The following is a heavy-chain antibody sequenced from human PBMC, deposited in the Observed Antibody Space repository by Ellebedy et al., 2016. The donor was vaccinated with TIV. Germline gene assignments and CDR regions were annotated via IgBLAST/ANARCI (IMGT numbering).Heavy chain of an antibody. D-gene: IGHD3-10*01. Sequence: GESLKISCAASGFTFSSYAMSWVRQAPGKGLEWVSTISHTGSRTYYADSVEGRFTISRDTSKKTLYLQMNSLRAEDTAIYYCAKDSGKYGWNSEYWGQGTQVTVSS. CDR3: AKDSGKYGWNSEY. CDR2: ISHTGSRT. J-gene: IGHJ4*02. CDR1: GFTFSSYA. V-gene: IGHV3-23*01.